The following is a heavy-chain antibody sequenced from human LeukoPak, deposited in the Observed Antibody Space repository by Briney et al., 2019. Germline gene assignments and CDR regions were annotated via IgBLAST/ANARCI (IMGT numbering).Heavy chain of an antibody. Sequence: GGSLRLSCAASGFTFSSYAMHWVRQAPGKGLEWVAVISYDGSNKYYADSVKGRLTISRDNSKNTLYLQMNSLRAEDTAVYYCAGYSSGWLPRDYWGQGTLVTVSS. D-gene: IGHD6-19*01. CDR1: GFTFSSYA. CDR3: AGYSSGWLPRDY. V-gene: IGHV3-30-3*01. CDR2: ISYDGSNK. J-gene: IGHJ4*02.